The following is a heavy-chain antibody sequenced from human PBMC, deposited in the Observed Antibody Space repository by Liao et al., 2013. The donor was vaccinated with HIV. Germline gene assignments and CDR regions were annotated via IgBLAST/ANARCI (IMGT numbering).Heavy chain of an antibody. CDR2: IYTSGST. CDR1: GGSISSGSYY. D-gene: IGHD6-19*01. V-gene: IGHV4-61*02. Sequence: QVQLQESGPGLVKPSQTLSLTCTVSGGSISSGSYYWSWIRQPAGKGLEWIGRIYTSGSTNYNPSLKSRVTISVDTSKNQFSLKLSSVTAADTAVYYCARGRAVAPYFDYWGQGTLVTVSS. J-gene: IGHJ4*02. CDR3: ARGRAVAPYFDY.